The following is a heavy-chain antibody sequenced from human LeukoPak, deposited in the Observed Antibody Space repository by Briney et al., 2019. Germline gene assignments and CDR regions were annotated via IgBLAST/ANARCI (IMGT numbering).Heavy chain of an antibody. D-gene: IGHD3-3*01. J-gene: IGHJ4*02. V-gene: IGHV4-59*08. CDR3: ARTYYDFWSGYFDY. Sequence: SETLSLTCTVSGGSISSYYWSWIRQPPGKGLEWIGSIYHSGSTYYNPSLKSRVTISVDTSKNQFSLKLSSVTAADTAVYYCARTYYDFWSGYFDYWGQGTLVTVSS. CDR2: IYHSGST. CDR1: GGSISSYY.